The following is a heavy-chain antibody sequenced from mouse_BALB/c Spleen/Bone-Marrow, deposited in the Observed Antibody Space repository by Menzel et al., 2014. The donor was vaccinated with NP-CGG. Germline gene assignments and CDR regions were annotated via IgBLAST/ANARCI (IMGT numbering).Heavy chain of an antibody. CDR3: ARSTMITEGFAY. D-gene: IGHD2-4*01. CDR1: GFSLTSYG. Sequence: VNVVESGPGLVAPSQSLSITCTVSGFSLTSYGVHWVRQPPGKGLEWLGVIWAGGSTNYNSALMSRLSISKDNSKSQVFLKMNSLQTDDTAMYYCARSTMITEGFAYRGQGTLVTVSA. V-gene: IGHV2-9*02. CDR2: IWAGGST. J-gene: IGHJ3*01.